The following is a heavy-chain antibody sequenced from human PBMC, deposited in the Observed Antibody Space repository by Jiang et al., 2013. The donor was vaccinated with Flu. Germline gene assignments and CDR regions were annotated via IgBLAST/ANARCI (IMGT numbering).Heavy chain of an antibody. CDR3: ARAQKYSGFELPYFDY. J-gene: IGHJ4*02. D-gene: IGHD5-12*01. Sequence: TLSLTCTVSGGSVTSDTYYWVWIRQPQEGAGVDWEYLLYGGTYYNPSLKSRVTISVDTSKNQFSLKLSSVTAADTAVYFCARAQKYSGFELPYFDYWGQGTLVTVSS. CDR1: GGSVTSDTYY. CDR2: LLYGGT. V-gene: IGHV4-39*07.